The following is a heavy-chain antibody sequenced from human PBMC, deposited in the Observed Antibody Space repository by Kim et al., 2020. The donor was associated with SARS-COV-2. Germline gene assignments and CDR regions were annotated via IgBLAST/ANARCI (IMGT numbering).Heavy chain of an antibody. CDR2: ISRSAIAT. J-gene: IGHJ4*02. CDR1: GFTFRSYA. Sequence: GGSLRLSCAASGFTFRSYAMIWVRQAPGKGLEWVSAISRSAIATYYADSGKGRFTISRDNSKNTLYLQMNSLRVEDTAVYYCAKIPGEYCSGGNCYFDYWGQGTLVTVSS. CDR3: AKIPGEYCSGGNCYFDY. D-gene: IGHD2-15*01. V-gene: IGHV3-23*01.